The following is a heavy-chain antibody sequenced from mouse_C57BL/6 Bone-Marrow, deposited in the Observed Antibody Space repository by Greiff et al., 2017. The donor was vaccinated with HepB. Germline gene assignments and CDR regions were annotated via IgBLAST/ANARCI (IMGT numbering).Heavy chain of an antibody. CDR3: ARHSLYYYGSSYPFDY. CDR1: GFTFSDYY. D-gene: IGHD1-1*01. Sequence: DVQLVESGGGLVQPGGSLKLSCAASGFTFSDYYMYWVRQTPEKRLEWVAYISNGGGSTYYPDTVKGRFTISRDNAKNTLYLQMSRLKSEDTAMYYCARHSLYYYGSSYPFDYWGQGTTLTVSS. V-gene: IGHV5-12*01. J-gene: IGHJ2*01. CDR2: ISNGGGST.